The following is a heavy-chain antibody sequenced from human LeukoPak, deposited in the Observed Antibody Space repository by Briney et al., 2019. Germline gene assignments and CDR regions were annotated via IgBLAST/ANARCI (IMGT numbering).Heavy chain of an antibody. CDR3: ARGTYCGGDCYWSTTEYFQH. J-gene: IGHJ1*01. CDR1: GFTFSSYA. CDR2: ISYDGSNK. Sequence: GGSLRLSCAASGFTFSSYAMHWVRQAPGKGLEWVAVISYDGSNKYYADSVKGRFTISRDNSKNTLYLQMNSLRAEDTAVYYCARGTYCGGDCYWSTTEYFQHWGQGTLVTVSS. V-gene: IGHV3-30-3*01. D-gene: IGHD2-21*02.